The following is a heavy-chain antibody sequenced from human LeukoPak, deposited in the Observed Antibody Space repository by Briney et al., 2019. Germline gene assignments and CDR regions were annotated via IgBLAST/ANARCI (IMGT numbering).Heavy chain of an antibody. CDR1: GFTFSSYS. CDR3: ARPLSEGFDP. V-gene: IGHV3-21*01. J-gene: IGHJ5*02. Sequence: GGSLRLSCAASGFTFSSYSMDWVRQAPGKGLEWVSSISSSSSYIYYADSVKGRFTISRDNAKNSLYLQMNSLRAEDTAVYYCARPLSEGFDPWGQGTLVTVSS. CDR2: ISSSSSYI. D-gene: IGHD3-16*02.